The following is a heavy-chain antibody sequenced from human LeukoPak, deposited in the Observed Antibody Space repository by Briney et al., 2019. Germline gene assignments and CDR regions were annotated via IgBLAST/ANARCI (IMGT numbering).Heavy chain of an antibody. J-gene: IGHJ4*02. CDR1: GYTFTGYY. D-gene: IGHD3-22*01. CDR2: INPNSGGT. V-gene: IGHV1-2*02. Sequence: ASVKVSCKASGYTFTGYYMHWVRQAPGQGLEWMGWINPNSGGTNYAQKFQGRVTITADESTSTAYMELSSLRSEDTAVYYCASDSSGYYSPDYWGQGTLVTVSS. CDR3: ASDSSGYYSPDY.